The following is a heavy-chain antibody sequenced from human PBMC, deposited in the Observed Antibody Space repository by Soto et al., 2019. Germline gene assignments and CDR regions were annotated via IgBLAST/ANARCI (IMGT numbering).Heavy chain of an antibody. D-gene: IGHD2-2*01. V-gene: IGHV4-31*03. CDR1: GGSISSGGYY. CDR3: ARDAFYCSSPSCYSYAFDI. J-gene: IGHJ3*02. CDR2: IYYSGGT. Sequence: SETLSLTCTVSGGSISSGGYYWSWIRQHPGKGLEWIGYIYYSGGTYYNPSLKSRVTISVDTSKNQFSLKLSSVTAADTAVYYCARDAFYCSSPSCYSYAFDICGQGPMVTV.